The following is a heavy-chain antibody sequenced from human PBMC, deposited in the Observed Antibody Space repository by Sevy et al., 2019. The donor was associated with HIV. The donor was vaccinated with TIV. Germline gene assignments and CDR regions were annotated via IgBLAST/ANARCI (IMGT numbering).Heavy chain of an antibody. CDR2: IYYSGST. V-gene: IGHV4-59*12. J-gene: IGHJ5*02. CDR1: GGSISSYY. Sequence: SETLSLTCTVSGGSISSYYWSWIRQPPGKGLEWIGYIYYSGSTNYNPSLKSRVTISVDTSKNQFSLKLSSVTAADTAVYYCARLKSGIISAWFDPWGQGTLVTVSS. D-gene: IGHD6-13*01. CDR3: ARLKSGIISAWFDP.